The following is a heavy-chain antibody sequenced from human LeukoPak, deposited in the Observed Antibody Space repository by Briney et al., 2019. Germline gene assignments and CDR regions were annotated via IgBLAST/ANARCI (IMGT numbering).Heavy chain of an antibody. V-gene: IGHV1-3*01. D-gene: IGHD3-22*01. Sequence: ASVKVSCKVSGYTFTSYAMHWVRQAPGQRLEWMGWINAGNGNTKYSQKFQGRVTITRDTSASTAYMELSSLRSEDTAVYYCARVGYYDSSGYYSSFDYWGQGTLVTVSS. CDR3: ARVGYYDSSGYYSSFDY. CDR2: INAGNGNT. J-gene: IGHJ4*02. CDR1: GYTFTSYA.